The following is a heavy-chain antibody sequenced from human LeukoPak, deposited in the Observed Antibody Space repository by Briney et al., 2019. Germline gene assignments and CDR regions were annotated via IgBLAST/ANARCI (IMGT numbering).Heavy chain of an antibody. J-gene: IGHJ5*02. V-gene: IGHV1-69*05. CDR3: ARVRYCTNGVSRWFDP. D-gene: IGHD2-8*01. Sequence: SVKVSCKASGGTFSSYAISWVRQAPGQGLEWMGGIIPIFGTANYAQKFQGRVTITTDESTSTAYMELSSLRSEDTAVYYCARVRYCTNGVSRWFDPWGQGTLVTVSS. CDR2: IIPIFGTA. CDR1: GGTFSSYA.